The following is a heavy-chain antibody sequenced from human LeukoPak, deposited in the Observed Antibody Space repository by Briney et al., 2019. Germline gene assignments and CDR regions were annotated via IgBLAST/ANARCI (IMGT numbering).Heavy chain of an antibody. J-gene: IGHJ1*01. D-gene: IGHD6-19*01. CDR3: ARDRSEYSSGAEYFQH. Sequence: GGSLRLSCAASGFTFSDYYMSWIRQAPGKGLEWVSYISSSGSTIYYADSVKGRFTISRDNAKNSLYLQMNSLRAEDTAVYYCARDRSEYSSGAEYFQHWGQGTLVTVSS. V-gene: IGHV3-11*01. CDR1: GFTFSDYY. CDR2: ISSSGSTI.